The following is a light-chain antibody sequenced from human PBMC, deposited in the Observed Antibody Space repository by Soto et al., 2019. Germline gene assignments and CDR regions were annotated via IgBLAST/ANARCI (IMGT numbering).Light chain of an antibody. V-gene: IGKV1-27*01. CDR3: QKYNSALT. Sequence: DIQMTQSPSSLSASVGDRVTITYRASQGISNYLAWYQQKPGKVPKLLIYAASTLQSGVPSRFSGSGSGTDFTLTISSLQPEDVATYYCQKYNSALTFGGGTKVEIK. CDR1: QGISNY. CDR2: AAS. J-gene: IGKJ4*01.